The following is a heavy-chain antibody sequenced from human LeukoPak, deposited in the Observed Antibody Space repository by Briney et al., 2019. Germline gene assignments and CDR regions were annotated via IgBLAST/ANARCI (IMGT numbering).Heavy chain of an antibody. CDR3: ARWDGYSSSPDY. CDR2: INPNSADT. CDR1: GYTFTGFY. V-gene: IGHV1-2*02. J-gene: IGHJ4*02. D-gene: IGHD6-13*01. Sequence: GASVKVSFKASGYTFTGFYMHWLRQAPGQGLEWMGWINPNSADTGYAQKFLGRVTMTRDMSISTIYMELTRLRSDDTALYYCARWDGYSSSPDYWGQGTLVTVSS.